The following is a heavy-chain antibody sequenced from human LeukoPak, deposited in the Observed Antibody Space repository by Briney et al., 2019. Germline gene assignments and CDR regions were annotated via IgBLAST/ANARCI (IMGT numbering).Heavy chain of an antibody. D-gene: IGHD2-15*01. V-gene: IGHV1-46*01. CDR1: GYIFTTYY. CDR3: ARCDHFEVAAKRDWYFDL. Sequence: ASVKVSCKASGYIFTTYYMNWVRQATGQGLEWMGIINPSSGSTSYAQKFQGRVTMTRDMSTSTVYTEMSSLRSEDTAVYYCARCDHFEVAAKRDWYFDLWGRGTLVTVSS. CDR2: INPSSGST. J-gene: IGHJ2*01.